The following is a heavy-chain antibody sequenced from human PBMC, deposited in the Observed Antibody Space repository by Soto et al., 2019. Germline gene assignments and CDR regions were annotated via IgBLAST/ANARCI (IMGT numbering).Heavy chain of an antibody. D-gene: IGHD4-17*01. CDR2: IYYSGST. Sequence: SKTLSLTCTVSGGSIRSGDYYLSWIRQPPGKGLEWIGYIYYSGSTYYNPSLKSRVTISVDTSKNQFSLKLSSVTAADTAVYYCAREAPETTYYYYGMEVWGEGTTVTVSS. CDR3: AREAPETTYYYYGMEV. CDR1: GGSIRSGDYY. J-gene: IGHJ6*04. V-gene: IGHV4-30-4*01.